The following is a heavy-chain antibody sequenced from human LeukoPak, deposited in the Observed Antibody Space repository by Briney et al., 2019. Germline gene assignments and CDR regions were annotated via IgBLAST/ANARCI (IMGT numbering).Heavy chain of an antibody. D-gene: IGHD6-19*01. CDR1: GFTVSTNY. V-gene: IGHV3-53*01. CDR3: ARVFGSGAVAAYFDY. Sequence: GRSLRLSCAASGFTVSTNYMSWVRQAPGMGLEWVSVIYSGGNTYYADSVKGRFTISRDNSKNTLYLQMNSLRAEDTAVYYCARVFGSGAVAAYFDYWGQGTLVTVSS. CDR2: IYSGGNT. J-gene: IGHJ4*02.